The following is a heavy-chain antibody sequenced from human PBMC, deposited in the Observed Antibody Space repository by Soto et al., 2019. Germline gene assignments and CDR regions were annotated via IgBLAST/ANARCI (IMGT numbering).Heavy chain of an antibody. CDR1: GYTFTSYG. CDR3: ARDAQGVFLHY. CDR2: ISAYNGNT. J-gene: IGHJ4*02. V-gene: IGHV1-18*01. Sequence: QVQLVQSGAEVKKPGASVTVSCTASGYTFTSYGISWVRQAPGQGLEWMGWISAYNGNTNYAQKLQGRVTMTRDTSTSTAYMELRSLESDDKAMYYCARDAQGVFLHYCGQGTLVTVSS. D-gene: IGHD2-8*01.